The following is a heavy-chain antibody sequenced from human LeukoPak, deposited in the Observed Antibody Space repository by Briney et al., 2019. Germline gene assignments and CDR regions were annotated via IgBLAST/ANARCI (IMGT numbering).Heavy chain of an antibody. CDR1: GGTFSSYA. D-gene: IGHD4-17*01. CDR3: ARDKGDYKYYYYGMDV. Sequence: SVKVSCKASGGTFSSYAISWMRQAPGQGLEWMGRIIPIFGIANYAQKFQGRVTITADKSTSTAYMELSSLRSEDTAVYYCARDKGDYKYYYYGMDVWGQGTTVTVSS. V-gene: IGHV1-69*04. CDR2: IIPIFGIA. J-gene: IGHJ6*02.